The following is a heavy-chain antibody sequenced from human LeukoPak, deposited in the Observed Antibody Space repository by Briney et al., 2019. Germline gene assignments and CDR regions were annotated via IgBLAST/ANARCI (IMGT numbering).Heavy chain of an antibody. V-gene: IGHV3-43*02. CDR2: ISGDSDNK. CDR1: GFNVAAYA. Sequence: HSGGSLRLSCAASGFNVAAYAMYWVRQPPGKSLEWVSLISGDSDNKYSAASVKGRFAISRDNSKNSLYLQMNSLTTEDTALYYCAIAYESGSFSRAFAYWGQGALVTVSS. J-gene: IGHJ4*02. CDR3: AIAYESGSFSRAFAY. D-gene: IGHD3-10*01.